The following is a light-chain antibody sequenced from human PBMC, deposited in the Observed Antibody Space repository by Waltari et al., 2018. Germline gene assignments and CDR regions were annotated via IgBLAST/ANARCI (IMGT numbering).Light chain of an antibody. CDR3: AAWDDALNGRV. CDR2: TND. J-gene: IGLJ3*02. CDR1: SSNIGGNG. Sequence: QSVLAQPPSASGTPGQGVTISCSGSSSNIGGNGVSWYQQLPGTAPKLLIHTNDPRPSGVPYRFSASKSGTSASLAISGLQSEDEAHYFCAAWDDALNGRVFGGGTKVTVL. V-gene: IGLV1-44*01.